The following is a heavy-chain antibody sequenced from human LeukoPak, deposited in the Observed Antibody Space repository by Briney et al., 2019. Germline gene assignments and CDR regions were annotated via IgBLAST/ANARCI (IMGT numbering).Heavy chain of an antibody. J-gene: IGHJ4*02. CDR3: AKYYDFWSGNDY. V-gene: IGHV3-23*01. D-gene: IGHD3-3*01. CDR1: GFTFSSYA. CDR2: ISGSGGST. Sequence: GGSLRLSCAASGFTFSSYAMSWVRQAPEKGLEWASAISGSGGSTYYADSVKGRFTISRDNSKNTLYLQMNSLRAEDTAVYYCAKYYDFWSGNDYWGQGTLVTVSS.